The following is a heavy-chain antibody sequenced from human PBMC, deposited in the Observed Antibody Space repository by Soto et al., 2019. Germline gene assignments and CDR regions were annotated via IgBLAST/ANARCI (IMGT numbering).Heavy chain of an antibody. V-gene: IGHV3-30-3*01. CDR3: VRGVITFGGVFGL. Sequence: QVQLVESGGGVVQPGRSLRLSCAASGFTFSNYAMPWVRQAPGKGLEWVAVISYDGSNKYYADSVKGRFTISRDNSKNPIYLQMNSRRAEDTAVYYCVRGVITFGGVFGLWGRCT. J-gene: IGHJ2*01. CDR1: GFTFSNYA. CDR2: ISYDGSNK. D-gene: IGHD3-16*01.